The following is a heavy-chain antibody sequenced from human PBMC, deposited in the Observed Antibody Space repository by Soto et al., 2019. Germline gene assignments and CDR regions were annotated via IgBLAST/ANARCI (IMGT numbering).Heavy chain of an antibody. Sequence: ASVKVSCKASGYTFTSYYMHWVRQAPGQGLEWMGIINPSGGSTSYAQKFQGRVTMTRDTSTSTVYMELSSLRSEDTAVYYCARVGETTVTTSNFDYWGQGTLVTVSS. CDR1: GYTFTSYY. J-gene: IGHJ4*02. V-gene: IGHV1-46*03. D-gene: IGHD4-17*01. CDR2: INPSGGST. CDR3: ARVGETTVTTSNFDY.